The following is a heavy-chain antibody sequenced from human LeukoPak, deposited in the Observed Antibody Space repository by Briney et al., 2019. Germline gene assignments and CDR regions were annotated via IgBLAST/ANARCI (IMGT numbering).Heavy chain of an antibody. CDR1: GYTFTSYA. CDR2: INAGNGNT. D-gene: IGHD5-12*01. V-gene: IGHV1-3*01. Sequence: ASVKVSCKASGYTFTSYAMHWVRQAPGQRLEWMGWINAGNGNTKYSQKFQGRGTITRDTSASTAYMELSSLRSEDTAVYYCARDSGGYEFDYWGQGTLVTVSS. J-gene: IGHJ4*02. CDR3: ARDSGGYEFDY.